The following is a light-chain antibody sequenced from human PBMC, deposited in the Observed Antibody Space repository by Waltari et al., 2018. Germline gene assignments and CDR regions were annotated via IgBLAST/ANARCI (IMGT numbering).Light chain of an antibody. J-gene: IGLJ1*01. CDR1: DIGSKS. CDR2: YDS. CDR3: QVWDGSSGHLV. V-gene: IGLV3-21*04. Sequence: SYALTQPPSVSVAPGKTTRITCGGNDIGSKSGHGYQQKPGQAPVLVIYYDSDRPSGSPERVSGSNSGNMATLTISRVEAGDEADYYCQVWDGSSGHLVFGTGTKVTVL.